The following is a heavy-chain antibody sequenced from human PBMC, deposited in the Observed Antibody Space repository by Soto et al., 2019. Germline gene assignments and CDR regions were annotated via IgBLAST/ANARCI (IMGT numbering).Heavy chain of an antibody. CDR1: VYTFTSYA. CDR2: INAGNGNT. CDR3: ARGITLPTPLDY. V-gene: IGHV1-3*01. D-gene: IGHD1-20*01. J-gene: IGHJ4*02. Sequence: ASVKVSCTASVYTFTSYAMHWVRQAPGQRLEWMGWINAGNGNTKYSRKFQGRVTITRDTSASTAYMELSSLRSEDTAVYYCARGITLPTPLDYWGQGTLVTVSS.